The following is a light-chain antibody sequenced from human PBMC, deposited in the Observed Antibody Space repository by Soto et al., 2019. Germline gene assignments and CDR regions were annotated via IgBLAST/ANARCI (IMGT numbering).Light chain of an antibody. J-gene: IGKJ1*01. CDR2: DAS. CDR3: QQRGNRPPWT. CDR1: QSVSSY. V-gene: IGKV3-11*01. Sequence: EFVLTQSPATLSLSPGERATLSCRASQSVSSYLAWYQQKPGQAPRLLIYDASNRTTGIPARFSGSGSGTDFTLTISSLEPEDVAVYYCQQRGNRPPWTFGQGTKVDIK.